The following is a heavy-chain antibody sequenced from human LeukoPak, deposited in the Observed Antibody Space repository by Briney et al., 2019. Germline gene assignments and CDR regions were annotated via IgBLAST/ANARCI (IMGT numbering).Heavy chain of an antibody. CDR2: MNPNSGNT. V-gene: IGHV1-8*01. D-gene: IGHD3-3*01. CDR1: GYTFTSYD. CDR3: ARGRLSDDLEWLLPVPFDP. J-gene: IGHJ5*02. Sequence: ASVKVSCKASGYTFTSYDINWVRQATGQGLEWRGWMNPNSGNTGYAQKFQGRVTMTRNTSISTACMELSSLRSEDTAVYYCARGRLSDDLEWLLPVPFDPWGQGTLVTVSS.